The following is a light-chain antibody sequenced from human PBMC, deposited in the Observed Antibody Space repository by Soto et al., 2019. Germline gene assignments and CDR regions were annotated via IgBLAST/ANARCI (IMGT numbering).Light chain of an antibody. CDR1: SSNIGNNY. CDR2: DNN. Sequence: QSALTQPPSVSAAPGQKVTISCSGSSSNIGNNYVSWYQQLPGTAPKLLIYDNNKRPSGIPDRFSGSKSGTSATLGITGLKTGDEGDYYCGTWDSSLSALVFGGGTKLTVL. CDR3: GTWDSSLSALV. J-gene: IGLJ2*01. V-gene: IGLV1-51*01.